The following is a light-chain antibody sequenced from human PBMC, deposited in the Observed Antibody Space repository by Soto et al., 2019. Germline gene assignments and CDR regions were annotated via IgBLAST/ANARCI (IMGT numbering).Light chain of an antibody. CDR2: WAS. CDR1: QSVLYSSNNKYY. Sequence: DIVMTQSPDSLAVSLGERAAINCKSSQSVLYSSNNKYYLAWYQQKPGQPPKLLIYWASTRESGVPDRFSGSGSGTEFTLTISSQQAEDVAVYYCQQYYTTPITFGQGTRLEIK. CDR3: QQYYTTPIT. V-gene: IGKV4-1*01. J-gene: IGKJ5*01.